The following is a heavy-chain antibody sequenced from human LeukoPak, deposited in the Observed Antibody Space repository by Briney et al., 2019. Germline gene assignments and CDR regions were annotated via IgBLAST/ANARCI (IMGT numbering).Heavy chain of an antibody. D-gene: IGHD3-16*01. CDR1: GFTFSSYA. Sequence: PGGSLSLSCAASGFTFSSYAMHWVRQAPGKGLEWVAVISYDGSNKYYADSVKGRFTISRDNSKNTLYLQMNSLRAEDTAVYYCARDTISLGFDYWGQGTLVTVSS. V-gene: IGHV3-30-3*01. CDR3: ARDTISLGFDY. CDR2: ISYDGSNK. J-gene: IGHJ4*02.